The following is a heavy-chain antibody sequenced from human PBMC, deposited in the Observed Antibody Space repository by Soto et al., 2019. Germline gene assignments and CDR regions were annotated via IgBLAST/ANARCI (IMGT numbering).Heavy chain of an antibody. CDR2: INSDGSST. CDR1: GFTFSSYW. V-gene: IGHV3-74*01. J-gene: IGHJ5*02. CDR3: ARGVYYYDSSGYDDGWFDL. Sequence: GGSMRLSCAASGFTFSSYWMHWVRQAPGKGLVWVSRINSDGSSTSYADSVKGRFTISRDNAKNTLYLQMNSLRAEDTAVYYCARGVYYYDSSGYDDGWFDLWGQGTLVT. D-gene: IGHD3-22*01.